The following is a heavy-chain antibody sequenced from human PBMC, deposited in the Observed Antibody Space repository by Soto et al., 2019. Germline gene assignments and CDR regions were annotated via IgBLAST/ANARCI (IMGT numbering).Heavy chain of an antibody. Sequence: ASVKVSCKASGYTFTSYGISWVRQAPGQGLEWMGWISAYNGNTNYAQKLQGRVTMTTDTSTSAAYMELRSLRSDDTAVYYCARERSSGGSWTDAFDIWGQGTMVTVSS. CDR3: ARERSSGGSWTDAFDI. D-gene: IGHD2-15*01. V-gene: IGHV1-18*01. CDR2: ISAYNGNT. CDR1: GYTFTSYG. J-gene: IGHJ3*02.